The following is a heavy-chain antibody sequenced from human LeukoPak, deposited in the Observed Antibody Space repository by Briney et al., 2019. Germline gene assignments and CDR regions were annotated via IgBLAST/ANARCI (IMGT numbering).Heavy chain of an antibody. J-gene: IGHJ4*02. CDR3: ARDVVVVPLY. CDR2: IKKDGSEK. CDR1: GFTFSSYG. V-gene: IGHV3-7*01. Sequence: GGSLRLSCAASGFTFSSYGMHWVRQAPGKGLEWVANIKKDGSEKNYVDSAKGRFTISRDNAKNSLYLQMNSLRAEDTAVYYCARDVVVVPLYWGRGTLVTVSS. D-gene: IGHD3-22*01.